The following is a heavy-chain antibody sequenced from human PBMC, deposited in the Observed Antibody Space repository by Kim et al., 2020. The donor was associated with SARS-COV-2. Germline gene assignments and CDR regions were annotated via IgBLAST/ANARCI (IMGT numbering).Heavy chain of an antibody. J-gene: IGHJ4*02. CDR2: IRSKAYSGTT. CDR3: TSGGIAAAVGY. D-gene: IGHD6-13*01. CDR1: GFTFGDYA. Sequence: GGSLRLSCTASGFTFGDYAMSWFRQAPGKGLEWVGCIRSKAYSGTTEYAASVKGRFTISRDDSKSIAYLQMNSVKTEDTAVYYCTSGGIAAAVGYWGQGTLVTVSS. V-gene: IGHV3-49*03.